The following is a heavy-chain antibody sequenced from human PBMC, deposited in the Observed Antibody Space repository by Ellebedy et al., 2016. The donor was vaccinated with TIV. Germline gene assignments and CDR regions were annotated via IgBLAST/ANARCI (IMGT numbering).Heavy chain of an antibody. Sequence: GGSLRLSXAASGFTFSIYSMNWVRQAPGKGLEWVSATSRSSDYIYYADSVKGRFTISRDNAKNSLYLQMNSLRAEDTAVYYCARGALVGATMPFDFWGQGTLVTVSS. D-gene: IGHD1-26*01. CDR1: GFTFSIYS. V-gene: IGHV3-21*01. J-gene: IGHJ4*02. CDR2: TSRSSDYI. CDR3: ARGALVGATMPFDF.